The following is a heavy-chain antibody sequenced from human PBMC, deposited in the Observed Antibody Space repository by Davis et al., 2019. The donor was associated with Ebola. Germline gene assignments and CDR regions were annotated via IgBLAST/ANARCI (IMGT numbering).Heavy chain of an antibody. CDR2: LNSDGSTT. D-gene: IGHD6-19*01. Sequence: PGGSLRLSCAASGFIFSSYWMHWVRQAPGKGLVWVSRLNSDGSTTNYADSVKGRFTISRDNSKNTLYLQMNSLRAEDTAVFYCAKRATVKVAGANYYNAMDVWGKGTTVTVSS. V-gene: IGHV3-74*01. CDR3: AKRATVKVAGANYYNAMDV. CDR1: GFIFSSYW. J-gene: IGHJ6*04.